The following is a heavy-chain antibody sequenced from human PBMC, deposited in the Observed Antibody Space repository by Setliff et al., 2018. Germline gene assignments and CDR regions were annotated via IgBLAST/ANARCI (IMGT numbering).Heavy chain of an antibody. V-gene: IGHV4-4*08. D-gene: IGHD1-26*01. CDR3: ASIGSGTTFDY. J-gene: IGHJ4*02. Sequence: PSETLSLTCTVSGGSISDYYWSWIRQAPGKGLEWIGYIYTSGSTNYNPSLKSRVTIAVDTSKNQFSLKLSSVTAADTAVYYCASIGSGTTFDYWGQGTLVTVSS. CDR2: IYTSGST. CDR1: GGSISDYY.